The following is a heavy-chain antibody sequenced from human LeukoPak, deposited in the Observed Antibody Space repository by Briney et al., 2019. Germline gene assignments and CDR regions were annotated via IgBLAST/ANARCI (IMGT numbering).Heavy chain of an antibody. J-gene: IGHJ4*02. CDR1: GFSFSDYY. D-gene: IGHD3-10*01. CDR3: AKVFEVRGARRPKDY. CDR2: ISYDGGNK. Sequence: GSLRLSCAASGFSFSDYYMSWIRQAPGKGLEWVALISYDGGNKFYADSVRDRFTISRDNSKNTLFLQMNSLRIEDTAVYYCAKVFEVRGARRPKDYWGQGTQVIVSS. V-gene: IGHV3-30*18.